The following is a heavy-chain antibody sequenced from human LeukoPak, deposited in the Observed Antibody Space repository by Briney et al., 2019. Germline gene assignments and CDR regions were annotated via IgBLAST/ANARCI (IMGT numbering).Heavy chain of an antibody. Sequence: GGSLRLSCAASGFTVSSNYMSWVRQAPGKGLEWVSVIYSGGSTYYADSVKGRFTISRDNVKNSLYLQMNTLRVEDTAVYFCARDPVWFGEPKGYYNYIDVWGRGTSVTVSS. CDR1: GFTVSSNY. CDR3: ARDPVWFGEPKGYYNYIDV. D-gene: IGHD3-10*01. J-gene: IGHJ6*03. CDR2: IYSGGST. V-gene: IGHV3-53*01.